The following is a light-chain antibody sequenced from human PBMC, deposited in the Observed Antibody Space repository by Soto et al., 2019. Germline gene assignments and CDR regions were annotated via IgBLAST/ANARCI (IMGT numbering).Light chain of an antibody. Sequence: EIVMTQSPATLSVSPGERATLSCRASQSVSSNLAWYQQKPGQAPRLLMYGASTRATGIPDRFSGSGSGTEFTLTISSLQSEDFAVYYCQQHNKWPPWTFGQGIKVEIK. V-gene: IGKV3-15*01. CDR3: QQHNKWPPWT. J-gene: IGKJ1*01. CDR2: GAS. CDR1: QSVSSN.